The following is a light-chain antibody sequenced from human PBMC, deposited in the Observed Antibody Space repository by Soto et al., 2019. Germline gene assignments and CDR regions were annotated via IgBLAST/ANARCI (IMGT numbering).Light chain of an antibody. J-gene: IGKJ4*01. V-gene: IGKV3-20*01. Sequence: IVSTQSPATLSLSPGERATLSCRAHQGIGDTLAWYQHKPGQAPRLLIFAVSSRATGIPDRFSGTGSGTDFTLTISRLEAEDFALYYCQQYGNSPLTFGGGTKVDIK. CDR2: AVS. CDR1: QGIGDT. CDR3: QQYGNSPLT.